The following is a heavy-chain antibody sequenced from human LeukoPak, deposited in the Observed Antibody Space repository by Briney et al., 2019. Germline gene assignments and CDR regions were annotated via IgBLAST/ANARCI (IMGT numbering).Heavy chain of an antibody. Sequence: GASVKVSCKASGYTFTSYYMHWVRQAPGQGLEWMGIINPSGGSTSYAQKFQGRVTMTRDMSTSTVYMELSSLRSEDTAVYYCARDMDTAMGVSVKNWFDPWGQGTLVTASS. D-gene: IGHD5-18*01. CDR3: ARDMDTAMGVSVKNWFDP. CDR2: INPSGGST. J-gene: IGHJ5*02. CDR1: GYTFTSYY. V-gene: IGHV1-46*01.